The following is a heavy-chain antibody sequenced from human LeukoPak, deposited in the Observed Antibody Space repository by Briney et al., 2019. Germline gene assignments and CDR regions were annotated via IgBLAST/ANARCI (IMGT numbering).Heavy chain of an antibody. V-gene: IGHV3-23*01. Sequence: GGSLRLSCAASGFTVSSNYMSWVRQAPGKGLEWVSAISGSGGSTDYADSVKGRFTISRDNSKNTLYLQMNSLRAEDTAVYYCAKTINDYYYYGMDVWGQGTTVTVSS. CDR3: AKTINDYYYYGMDV. J-gene: IGHJ6*02. D-gene: IGHD5-24*01. CDR2: ISGSGGST. CDR1: GFTVSSNY.